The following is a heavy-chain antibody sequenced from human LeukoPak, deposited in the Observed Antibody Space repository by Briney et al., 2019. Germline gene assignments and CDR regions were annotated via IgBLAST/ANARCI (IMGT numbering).Heavy chain of an antibody. J-gene: IGHJ5*02. CDR2: IYPGDSDT. V-gene: IGHV5-51*01. D-gene: IGHD3-10*01. Sequence: GESLKISCRGSGYSFTSYWIGWVRQMPGKGLEWMGIIYPGDSDTRYSPSFQGQVTISADKSISTAYLQWSSLKASDTAMYYCARRYYYGSGSPGATWFDPWGQGTLVTVSS. CDR3: ARRYYYGSGSPGATWFDP. CDR1: GYSFTSYW.